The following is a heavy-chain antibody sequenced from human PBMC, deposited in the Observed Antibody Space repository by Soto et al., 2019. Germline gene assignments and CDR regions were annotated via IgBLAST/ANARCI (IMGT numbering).Heavy chain of an antibody. CDR3: ARGPGYYYYGMDV. CDR1: GFTFSSYG. J-gene: IGHJ6*02. V-gene: IGHV3-33*01. Sequence: SLRLSCAASGFTFSSYGMHWVRQAPGKGLEWVAVIWYDGSNKYYADSVKGRFTISRDNSKNTLYLQMNSLRAEDTAVYYCARGPGYYYYGMDVWGQGTTVTVSS. CDR2: IWYDGSNK.